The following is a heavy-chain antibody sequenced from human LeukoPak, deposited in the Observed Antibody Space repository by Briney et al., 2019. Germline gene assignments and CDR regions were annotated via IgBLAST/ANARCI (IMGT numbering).Heavy chain of an antibody. V-gene: IGHV1-18*01. D-gene: IGHD6-19*01. Sequence: ASVKVSCKASGYTFSSYGISWVRQAPGQGLEWMGWISAYSGNTNYAQNLQGRVTMTTDTSTSTAYMELRSLRSDDTAVYYCARDLKRGYSSGRYSWGTGSSNDYWGQGTLVTVSS. CDR1: GYTFSSYG. CDR2: ISAYSGNT. J-gene: IGHJ4*02. CDR3: ARDLKRGYSSGRYSWGTGSSNDY.